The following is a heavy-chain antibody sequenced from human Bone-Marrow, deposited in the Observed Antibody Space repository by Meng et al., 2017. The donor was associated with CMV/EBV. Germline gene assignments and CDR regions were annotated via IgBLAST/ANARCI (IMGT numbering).Heavy chain of an antibody. J-gene: IGHJ4*02. CDR3: ATEPSTSLAVAATG. Sequence: SGFTFSTYSMTWVRQAPGKGLEWVSSISKNGNYIYYADSVKDRFTISRDNAKNSLHLQMNSLRAEDTAVYYCATEPSTSLAVAATGGGQGTLVTVSS. CDR1: GFTFSTYS. CDR2: ISKNGNYI. D-gene: IGHD6-19*01. V-gene: IGHV3-21*01.